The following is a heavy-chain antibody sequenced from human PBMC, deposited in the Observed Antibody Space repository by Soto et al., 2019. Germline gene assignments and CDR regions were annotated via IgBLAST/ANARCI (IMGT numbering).Heavy chain of an antibody. J-gene: IGHJ4*02. CDR2: ISSSSNTI. V-gene: IGHV3-48*01. D-gene: IGHD6-6*01. Sequence: GGSLRLSCAASGFTFTSYSMNWVRQAPGKGLEWVSYISSSSNTIYYADSVKGRFTISRDNAKTSLYLQMSRLTAEDTAVYYWARDVSGSSIAAPYFDYWGQGTLVTVSS. CDR1: GFTFTSYS. CDR3: ARDVSGSSIAAPYFDY.